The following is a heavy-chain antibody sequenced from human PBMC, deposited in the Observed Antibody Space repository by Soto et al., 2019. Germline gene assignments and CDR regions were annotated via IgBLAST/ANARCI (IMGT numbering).Heavy chain of an antibody. CDR3: GRVGYRAVWKLSY. CDR2: MSPESGQS. V-gene: IGHV1-8*01. Sequence: ASVKVSGKASGYTFSNNDVSWVRQANGQGLEWMGCMSPESGQSGIEEKFRGRVTFTRYISINTSYLEVNSLTSAVTAVFYCGRVGYRAVWKLSYWVQGTLLTVSS. CDR1: GYTFSNND. J-gene: IGHJ4*02. D-gene: IGHD1-1*01.